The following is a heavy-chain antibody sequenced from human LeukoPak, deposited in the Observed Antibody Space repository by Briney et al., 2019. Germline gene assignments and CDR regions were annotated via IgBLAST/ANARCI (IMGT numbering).Heavy chain of an antibody. J-gene: IGHJ4*02. D-gene: IGHD6-6*01. CDR1: GGSISSYY. V-gene: IGHV4-59*12. CDR3: ARNDVAARLIDY. CDR2: IYYSGST. Sequence: SETLSLTCTVSGGSISSYYWSWIRQPPGKGLEWIGYIYYSGSTNYNPSLKSRVTISVDRSKNQFSQKLSSVTAADTAVYYCARNDVAARLIDYWGQGTLVTVSS.